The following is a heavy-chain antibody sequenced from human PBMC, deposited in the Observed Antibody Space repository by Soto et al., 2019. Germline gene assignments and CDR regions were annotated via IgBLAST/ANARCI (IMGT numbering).Heavy chain of an antibody. CDR2: LKSDNGGT. CDR1: GYTFTGHY. J-gene: IGHJ6*02. V-gene: IGHV1-2*02. CDR3: ARDLCPLGSGTACPLYGLDI. D-gene: IGHD3-10*01. Sequence: QVQLVQSGAEVKPPGASVKVSCKASGYTFTGHYMHWVRQVSGKRLEHLGWLKSDNGGTYYAPKFQGRVTVTTDTSTSTAYMELNGLQSDDTAVYFCARDLCPLGSGTACPLYGLDIWGQGTTVVVS.